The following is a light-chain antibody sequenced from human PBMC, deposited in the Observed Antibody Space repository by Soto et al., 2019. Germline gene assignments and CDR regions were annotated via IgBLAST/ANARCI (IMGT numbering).Light chain of an antibody. Sequence: DIVLTQSPATLSLSPGERATLSCGASQRLSTYLAWYQQKPGQAPRLRIYDTSNRATGAPTRLSGSGSGTDFTLTISRPEPEDFALYYCQQRSTWRPGYTFGQGTKLEIK. J-gene: IGKJ2*01. CDR3: QQRSTWRPGYT. CDR2: DTS. V-gene: IGKV3-11*01. CDR1: QRLSTY.